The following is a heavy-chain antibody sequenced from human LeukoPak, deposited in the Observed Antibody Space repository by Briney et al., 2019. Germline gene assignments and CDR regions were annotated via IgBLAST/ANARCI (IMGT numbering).Heavy chain of an antibody. V-gene: IGHV4-39*07. Sequence: SETLSLTCTVSGGSISSSSYYWGWIRQPPGKGLEWIGSIYYSGSTYYNPSLKSRVTISVDTSKNQFSLKLSSVTAADTAVYYCARVRYSSSWCIDYWGQGTLVTVSS. J-gene: IGHJ4*02. CDR2: IYYSGST. D-gene: IGHD6-13*01. CDR3: ARVRYSSSWCIDY. CDR1: GGSISSSSYY.